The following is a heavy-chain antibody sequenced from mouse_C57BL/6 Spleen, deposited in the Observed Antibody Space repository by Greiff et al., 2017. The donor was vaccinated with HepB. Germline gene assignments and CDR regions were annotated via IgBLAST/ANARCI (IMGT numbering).Heavy chain of an antibody. CDR3: ARPLDGYYNNWYFDV. J-gene: IGHJ1*03. D-gene: IGHD2-3*01. V-gene: IGHV1-50*01. CDR2: IDPSDSYT. CDR1: GYTFTSYW. Sequence: QVQLQQSGAELVKPGASVKLSCKASGYTFTSYWMQWVKQRPGQGLEWIGEIDPSDSYTNYNQKFKGKATLTVDTSSSTAYMQLSSLTSEDSAVYYCARPLDGYYNNWYFDVWGTGTTVTVSS.